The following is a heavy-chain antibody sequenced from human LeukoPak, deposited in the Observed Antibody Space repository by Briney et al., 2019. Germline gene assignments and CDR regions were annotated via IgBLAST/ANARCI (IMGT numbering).Heavy chain of an antibody. Sequence: PGGSLRLSCAASGFTFSNAWMNWVRQAPGKGLEWVGRIKSKTDGGTTDYAAPVKGRFTTSRDDSKNTLYLQMNSLKTEDTAVYYCTTTHSSGYYYFDYWGQGTLVTVSS. V-gene: IGHV3-15*07. CDR3: TTTHSSGYYYFDY. J-gene: IGHJ4*02. CDR2: IKSKTDGGTT. D-gene: IGHD3-22*01. CDR1: GFTFSNAW.